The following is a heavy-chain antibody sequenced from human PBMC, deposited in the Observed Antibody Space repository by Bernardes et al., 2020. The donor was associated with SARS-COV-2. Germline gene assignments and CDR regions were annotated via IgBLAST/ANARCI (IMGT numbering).Heavy chain of an antibody. CDR3: ARDPRSGTYGVDYFDY. D-gene: IGHD1-26*01. CDR1: GFTISSNY. Sequence: GGSLRLSCAASGFTISSNYINWVRPAPGKGLEWVSAIHGGESTDYPDSVKGRFTISRDNSKNIVYLQMNSLRIEDTAVYYCARDPRSGTYGVDYFDYWGQGTLVTVSS. V-gene: IGHV3-66*02. CDR2: IHGGEST. J-gene: IGHJ4*02.